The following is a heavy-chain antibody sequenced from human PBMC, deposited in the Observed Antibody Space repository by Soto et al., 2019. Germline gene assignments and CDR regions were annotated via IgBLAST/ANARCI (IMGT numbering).Heavy chain of an antibody. CDR2: IRSKAYGGTT. Sequence: GGSLRLSCTASGFTFGDYAMSWFRQAPGKGLEWVGFIRSKAYGGTTEYAASVKGRFTISRDDSKGIAYLQMNSLKTEDTAVYYCAKDSRYCSGGSCYRGGIPFQHWGQGTLVTVSS. J-gene: IGHJ1*01. V-gene: IGHV3-49*03. CDR3: AKDSRYCSGGSCYRGGIPFQH. D-gene: IGHD2-15*01. CDR1: GFTFGDYA.